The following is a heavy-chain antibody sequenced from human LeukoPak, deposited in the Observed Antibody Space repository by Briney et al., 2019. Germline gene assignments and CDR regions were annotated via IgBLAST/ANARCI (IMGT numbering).Heavy chain of an antibody. V-gene: IGHV3-23*01. Sequence: PGGSLRLSCAASGFTFSSYAMSWVRQAPGKGLEWVSAISGSGGSTYYADSVKVRFTISRDNAKNTLYLQMNSLRAEDTAVYYCAKDKGYSSGWPFDYWGQGTLVTVSS. J-gene: IGHJ4*02. CDR1: GFTFSSYA. CDR2: ISGSGGST. D-gene: IGHD6-19*01. CDR3: AKDKGYSSGWPFDY.